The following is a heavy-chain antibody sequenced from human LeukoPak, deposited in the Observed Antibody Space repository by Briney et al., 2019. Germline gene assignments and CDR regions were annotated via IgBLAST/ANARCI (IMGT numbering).Heavy chain of an antibody. Sequence: PSETLSLTCTVSGGSISSYYWSWIRQPPGKGLESIGYIYYSGSTNYNPSLKSRVTISVDTSKNQFSLKLTSVTAADTAVYYCARHGVYYYGMDGWGQGTTVTVSS. CDR1: GGSISSYY. CDR2: IYYSGST. CDR3: ARHGVYYYGMDG. J-gene: IGHJ6*02. V-gene: IGHV4-59*08.